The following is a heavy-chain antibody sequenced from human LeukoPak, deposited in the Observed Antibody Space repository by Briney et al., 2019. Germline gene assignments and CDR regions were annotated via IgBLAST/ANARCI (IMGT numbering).Heavy chain of an antibody. V-gene: IGHV3-48*02. CDR1: GFTFSRYS. D-gene: IGHD6-13*01. Sequence: ARGGLRVSCAAPGFTFSRYSMSWVRQAPGKGREWGSYISSSSSTIYYAYSVKGRFTISRDNAKNTLYLQMNSMRDEDTAVYYCARDQTLFQGCSSWPYYWGQGTLVTVSS. J-gene: IGHJ4*02. CDR2: ISSSSSTI. CDR3: ARDQTLFQGCSSWPYY.